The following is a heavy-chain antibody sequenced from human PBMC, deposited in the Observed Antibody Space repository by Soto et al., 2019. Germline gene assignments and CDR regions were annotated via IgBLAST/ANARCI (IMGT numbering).Heavy chain of an antibody. CDR1: GYTFTGYY. Sequence: ASVKVSFKASGYTFTGYYMHWVRQAPGQGLEWMGWINPNSGGTNYAQKFQGWVTMTRDTSISTAYMELSRLRSDDTAVYYCARSTQLLEYYYYYYGMDVWGQGTTVTVSS. J-gene: IGHJ6*02. CDR2: INPNSGGT. V-gene: IGHV1-2*04. D-gene: IGHD2-2*01. CDR3: ARSTQLLEYYYYYYGMDV.